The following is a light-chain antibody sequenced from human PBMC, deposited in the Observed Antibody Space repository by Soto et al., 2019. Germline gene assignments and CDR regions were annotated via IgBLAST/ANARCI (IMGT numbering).Light chain of an antibody. CDR3: AAWDDSLNGWV. CDR2: EGS. Sequence: QSVLTQPASVSGSPGQSITISCTGSSSAVGSYRLISWYQCHPGKVPKLIIHEGSKRPSGVSNRFSGSEPGNTASLTISGLQAEDEADYYCAAWDDSLNGWVFGGGTKLTVL. V-gene: IGLV2-23*01. CDR1: SSAVGSYRL. J-gene: IGLJ3*02.